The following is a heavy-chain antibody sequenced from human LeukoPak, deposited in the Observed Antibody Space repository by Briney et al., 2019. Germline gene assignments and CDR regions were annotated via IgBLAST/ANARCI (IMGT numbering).Heavy chain of an antibody. Sequence: PSETLSLTCAVYGGSFSGYYWSWIRQPPGKGLEWVGEINYSGSTYYSPSLRSRVTISVDTSKNQFSLKLSSVSAADTAVYFCSRSGYRLQAGFDPWGQGTLVTVSS. V-gene: IGHV4-34*01. CDR1: GGSFSGYY. J-gene: IGHJ5*02. D-gene: IGHD3-3*01. CDR2: INYSGST. CDR3: SRSGYRLQAGFDP.